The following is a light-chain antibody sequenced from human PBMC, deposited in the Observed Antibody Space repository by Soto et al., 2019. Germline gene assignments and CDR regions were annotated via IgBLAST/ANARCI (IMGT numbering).Light chain of an antibody. CDR3: HRPKNWPGT. CDR1: QTVSRK. CDR2: DTS. V-gene: IGKV3-11*01. Sequence: EIFLTHSPSTLSSSPGERATLSCRASQTVSRKLSWYPHKPGQAPRLVISDTSHCSPGIRARFRGSGSGTYFTLTINCLEAGDFGVSYCHRPKNWPGTCGQGT. J-gene: IGKJ1*01.